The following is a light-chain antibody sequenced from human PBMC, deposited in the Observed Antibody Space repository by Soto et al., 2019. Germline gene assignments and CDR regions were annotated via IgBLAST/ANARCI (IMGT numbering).Light chain of an antibody. CDR3: QQYGSSPRT. V-gene: IGKV3-20*01. J-gene: IGKJ3*01. CDR1: QSVSSSY. Sequence: EIVLTQSPCTLSLSPGERATLSCRASQSVSSSYLAWYQQKPGQAPRLLIYGASSRATGIPDRFSGSGSGTDFTLTISRLEPEDFAVCYCQQYGSSPRTFGPGTKVDIK. CDR2: GAS.